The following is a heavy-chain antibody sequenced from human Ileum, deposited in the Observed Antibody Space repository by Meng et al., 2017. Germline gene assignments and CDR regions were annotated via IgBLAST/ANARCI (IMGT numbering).Heavy chain of an antibody. CDR3: AREKVELGDSFDM. J-gene: IGHJ3*02. Sequence: GGSLRLSCAASGFTLRSYEVSWVRQAPGKGLEFISYISSSGSMIYYAESMKGRFTVSRDNAKDSVFLEMNSLRAEDTAVYYCAREKVELGDSFDMWGRGTKVTGSS. D-gene: IGHD3-16*01. V-gene: IGHV3-48*03. CDR2: ISSSGSMI. CDR1: GFTLRSYE.